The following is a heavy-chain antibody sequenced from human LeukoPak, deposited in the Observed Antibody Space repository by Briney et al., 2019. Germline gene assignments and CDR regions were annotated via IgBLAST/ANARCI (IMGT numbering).Heavy chain of an antibody. Sequence: ASVKVSCKASGYTFTGYYLHWVRQATGQGLEWMGWMNPNSGNTGYAQKFQGRVTITRNTSISTAYMDLSSLRSDDTAVYYCARRAVAYYYYYYMDVWGKGTTVTVS. J-gene: IGHJ6*03. V-gene: IGHV1-8*03. D-gene: IGHD6-19*01. CDR1: GYTFTGYY. CDR3: ARRAVAYYYYYYMDV. CDR2: MNPNSGNT.